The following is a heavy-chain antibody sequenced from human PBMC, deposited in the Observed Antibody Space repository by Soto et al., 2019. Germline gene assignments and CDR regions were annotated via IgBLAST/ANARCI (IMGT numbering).Heavy chain of an antibody. Sequence: SETLSLTCTVSGGSISTYFWTWIRQPPGKGLEWIGYIYYSGITDSNPSLKSRLTISVDTSKNQFSLTLRSVTAADTAVYYCGRIYDVASRYYWFDHWGQGTLVTVSS. J-gene: IGHJ5*02. V-gene: IGHV4-59*12. CDR3: GRIYDVASRYYWFDH. CDR2: IYYSGIT. CDR1: GGSISTYF. D-gene: IGHD3-3*01.